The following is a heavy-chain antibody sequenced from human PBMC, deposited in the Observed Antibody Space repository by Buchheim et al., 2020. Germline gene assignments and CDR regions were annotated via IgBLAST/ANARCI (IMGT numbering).Heavy chain of an antibody. CDR3: ARGGRWELPTFH. V-gene: IGHV4-59*01. CDR1: GGLIENYY. J-gene: IGHJ4*02. Sequence: QVQLQESGPGLVKPSETLSLTCTVSGGLIENYYWSWIRQPPGKGLEWIAYISDTGSTSYNPSLKSRISIFINTSKNQFSLGLTSVTAADTAVYYCARGGRWELPTFHWGQGTL. CDR2: ISDTGST. D-gene: IGHD4-23*01.